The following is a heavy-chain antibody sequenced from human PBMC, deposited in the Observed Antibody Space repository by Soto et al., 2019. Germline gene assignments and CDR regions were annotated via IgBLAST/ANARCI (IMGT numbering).Heavy chain of an antibody. J-gene: IGHJ5*02. V-gene: IGHV1-2*02. CDR3: ARALAYCSSNSCP. Sequence: GASVKVSCKASGYTFTGYYMHWVRQAPGQGLEWMGWINPNSGGTNYAQKFQGRVTMTRDTSISTAYMELSRLRSDDTAVYYCARALAYCSSNSCPWGQGTLVTASS. CDR1: GYTFTGYY. CDR2: INPNSGGT. D-gene: IGHD2-2*01.